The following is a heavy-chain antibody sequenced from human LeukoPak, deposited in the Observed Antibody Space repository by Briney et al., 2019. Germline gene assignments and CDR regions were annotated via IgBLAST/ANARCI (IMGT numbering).Heavy chain of an antibody. Sequence: ASVKVSCKASGYTFTGYYMHWVRQAPGQGLEWMGWINPNSGGTNYAQKFQGRVTMTRDTSISTAYMELSRLRSDDTAVYYCARALGEWELLHGRSWFDPWGQGTLVTVSS. J-gene: IGHJ5*02. CDR2: INPNSGGT. D-gene: IGHD1-26*01. V-gene: IGHV1-2*02. CDR3: ARALGEWELLHGRSWFDP. CDR1: GYTFTGYY.